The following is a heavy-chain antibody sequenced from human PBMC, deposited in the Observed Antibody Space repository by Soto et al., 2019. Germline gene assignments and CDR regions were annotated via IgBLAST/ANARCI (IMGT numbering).Heavy chain of an antibody. CDR2: ISSSSSYI. D-gene: IGHD5-12*01. J-gene: IGHJ4*02. CDR3: ARDQYSGYDFWDY. V-gene: IGHV3-21*04. CDR1: GFTFSSYS. Sequence: PGGSLRLSCAASGFTFSSYSMNWVRQAPGKGLEWVSSISSSSSYIYYADSVKGRFTISRDNAKNSLYLQMNSLRAEDTAVYYCARDQYSGYDFWDYWGQGTLVTVSS.